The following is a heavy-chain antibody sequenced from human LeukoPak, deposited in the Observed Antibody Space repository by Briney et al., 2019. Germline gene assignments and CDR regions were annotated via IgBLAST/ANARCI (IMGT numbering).Heavy chain of an antibody. V-gene: IGHV3-23*01. CDR1: GFTFSSYA. CDR3: AKVTDRSGWYLFDP. D-gene: IGHD6-19*01. Sequence: GGSLRLSCAASGFTFSSYAMSWVRQAPGKGLEWVSAISGSGGSTYHADSVKGRFTISRDNSKNTLYLQMNSLRAEDTAVYYCAKVTDRSGWYLFDPWGQGTLVTVSS. CDR2: ISGSGGST. J-gene: IGHJ5*02.